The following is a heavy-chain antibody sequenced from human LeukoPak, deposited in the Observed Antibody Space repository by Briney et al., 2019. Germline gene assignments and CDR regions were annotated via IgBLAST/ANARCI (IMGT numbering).Heavy chain of an antibody. J-gene: IGHJ4*02. CDR3: AREARFFLGFDY. Sequence: SVKVSCKASGGTFSSYAISWVRQAPGQGLEWMGGIIPIFGTANYAQRFQGRVSITTDESTSTAYMELSSLRSEDTAVYYCAREARFFLGFDYWGQGTLVTVSS. CDR2: IIPIFGTA. CDR1: GGTFSSYA. D-gene: IGHD3-3*01. V-gene: IGHV1-69*05.